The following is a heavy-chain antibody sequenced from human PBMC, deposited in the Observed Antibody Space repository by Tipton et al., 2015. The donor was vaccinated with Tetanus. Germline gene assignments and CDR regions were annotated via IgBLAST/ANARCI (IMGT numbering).Heavy chain of an antibody. V-gene: IGHV4-39*01. CDR1: GGSISSSSYY. D-gene: IGHD3-22*01. CDR3: ARSGFLDDSSGYTPADAFDI. CDR2: IYYSGST. J-gene: IGHJ3*02. Sequence: TLSLTCTVSGGSISSSSYYWGWIRQPPGKGLERIGSIYYSGSTYYNPSLKSRVTISVDTSKNQFSLKLTSVTAADTAVYYCARSGFLDDSSGYTPADAFDIWGQGTMVTVSS.